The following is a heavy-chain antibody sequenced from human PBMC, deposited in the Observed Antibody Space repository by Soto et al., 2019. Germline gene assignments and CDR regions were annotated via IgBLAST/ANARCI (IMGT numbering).Heavy chain of an antibody. CDR1: GGTFSSYA. CDR3: ARSQGSSTSLEIYYYYYYGMDV. J-gene: IGHJ6*02. D-gene: IGHD2-2*01. Sequence: QVQLVQSGAEVKKPGSSVKVSCKASGGTFSSYAISWVRQAPGQGLEWMGGIIPISGTANCAQKFKGRVTITADESTSTAYMELSSLRSEDTAVYYCARSQGSSTSLEIYYYYYYGMDVWGQGTTVTVSS. V-gene: IGHV1-69*01. CDR2: IIPISGTA.